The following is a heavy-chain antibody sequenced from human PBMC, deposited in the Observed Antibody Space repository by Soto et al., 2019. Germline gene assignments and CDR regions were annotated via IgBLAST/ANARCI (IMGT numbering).Heavy chain of an antibody. CDR1: GFPFSTYA. J-gene: IGHJ4*02. CDR3: ARDLSH. V-gene: IGHV3-48*02. Sequence: DVLLVESGGGLVQPGGSLRLSCAVSGFPFSTYAMHWVRQAPGKGLEWISYINSDSTTTFHADSVKGRFTVSRDNAKHSLYLQMSSLSHEDTAVYYCARDLSHWGQGTLVTVSS. CDR2: INSDSTTT.